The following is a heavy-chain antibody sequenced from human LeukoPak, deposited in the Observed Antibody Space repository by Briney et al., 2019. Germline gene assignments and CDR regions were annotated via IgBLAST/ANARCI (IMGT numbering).Heavy chain of an antibody. CDR2: IIPILDVA. J-gene: IGHJ3*02. CDR1: GYTFTGFD. V-gene: IGHV1-69*04. CDR3: TREGVYSPDPSSYHRYAFDI. Sequence: GASVKVSCKASGYTFTGFDIHWVRQAPGQGLEWMGRIIPILDVANFAQKFQGRVTITADKSTNTAHMELSGLRSEDTAVYYCTREGVYSPDPSSYHRYAFDIWGQGTVVTVSS. D-gene: IGHD3-16*02.